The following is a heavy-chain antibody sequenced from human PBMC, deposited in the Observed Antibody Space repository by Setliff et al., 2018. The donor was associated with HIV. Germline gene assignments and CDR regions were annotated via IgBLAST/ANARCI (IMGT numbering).Heavy chain of an antibody. CDR2: IRTSGTT. CDR1: GGSISSGDFH. CDR3: AGMRAATGYLDY. D-gene: IGHD6-13*01. J-gene: IGHJ4*02. V-gene: IGHV4-61*09. Sequence: PSETLSLTCTVSGGSISSGDFHWNWVRQTAGKELEWIGQIRTSGTTTFNPSLKSRVSISLDTSRNRFSLKLNSVTAADTAVYYCAGMRAATGYLDYWGQGTLVTVSS.